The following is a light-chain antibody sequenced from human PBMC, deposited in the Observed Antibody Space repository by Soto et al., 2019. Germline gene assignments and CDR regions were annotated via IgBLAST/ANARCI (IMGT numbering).Light chain of an antibody. CDR2: GAS. CDR3: LQDFSYPRT. CDR1: QGIRTD. J-gene: IGKJ1*01. V-gene: IGKV1-6*01. Sequence: GYRGNVAGRASQGIRTDLGWYQQSPGKAPKVLIVGASTLQSGVPSRFSGSGSGPDFTLTISSLQPEDSATYYCLQDFSYPRTFGQGTKVDIK.